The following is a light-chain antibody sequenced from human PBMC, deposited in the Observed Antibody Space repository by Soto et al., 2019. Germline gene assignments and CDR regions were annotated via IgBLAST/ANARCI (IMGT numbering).Light chain of an antibody. CDR3: QQYNNDSPWT. V-gene: IGKV1-5*03. J-gene: IGKJ1*01. CDR2: KAS. Sequence: DIQMTQSPSTLSASVGDRVILTCRASQSIGSLLAWYQQKAGKGTKLLIDKASSLKSVVPSRFSGSGAGTACTLTISSLQHADFATHYCQQYNNDSPWTFGQGTKVEVK. CDR1: QSIGSL.